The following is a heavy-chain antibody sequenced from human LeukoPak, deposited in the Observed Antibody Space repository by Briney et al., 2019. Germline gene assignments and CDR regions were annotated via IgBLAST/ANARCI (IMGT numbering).Heavy chain of an antibody. V-gene: IGHV4-59*01. J-gene: IGHJ5*02. CDR2: IYYSGST. CDR3: ATGHYYDSSGYRWGFDP. CDR1: GGSISSYY. D-gene: IGHD3-22*01. Sequence: SETLSLTCTVSGGSISSYYWSWLRQPPGKGLEWIGYIYYSGSTNYNPSLKSRVTISVDTSKNQFSLKLSSVTAADTAVYYCATGHYYDSSGYRWGFDPWGQGTLVTVSS.